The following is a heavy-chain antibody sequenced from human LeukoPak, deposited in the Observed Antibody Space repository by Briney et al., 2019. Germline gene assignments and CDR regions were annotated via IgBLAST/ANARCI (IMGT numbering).Heavy chain of an antibody. V-gene: IGHV3-23*01. CDR2: IRGGGGSA. CDR1: GFTFSAYA. D-gene: IGHD4-17*01. J-gene: IGHJ3*02. Sequence: GGSLRLSCTASGFTFSAYAMMWVRQAPGKGPEWVSAIRGGGGSAFYADSVKGRFTISRDNSKYTLFLQMNSLRDEDTAVYYCARVPNGDYIGAFDMWGPGTMVTVSS. CDR3: ARVPNGDYIGAFDM.